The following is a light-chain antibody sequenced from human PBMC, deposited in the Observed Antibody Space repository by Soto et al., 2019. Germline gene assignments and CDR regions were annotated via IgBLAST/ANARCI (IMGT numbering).Light chain of an antibody. J-gene: IGKJ4*01. Sequence: EIVLTQSPGTLSLSPGERASLSCRASQSVSSEKLAWYQQKPGQAPRLLIFGASGRATGIPERFSGSGSGTYFSLTISRLAPEDSAVYYCQQYGSSLLTFGGGTKVEIK. CDR3: QQYGSSLLT. CDR1: QSVSSEK. V-gene: IGKV3-20*01. CDR2: GAS.